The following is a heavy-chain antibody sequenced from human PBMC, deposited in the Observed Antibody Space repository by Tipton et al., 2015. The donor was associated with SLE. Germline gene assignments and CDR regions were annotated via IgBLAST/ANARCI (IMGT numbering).Heavy chain of an antibody. Sequence: LRLSCTVSGGSISSGRYYWSWIRQPAGKGLEWIGRIYTDGSTNYNPSPKSRVTISGDTSKNQFSLKLTSVTAADTAVYYCARHEAYSGSSPFDIWGHGTMVTVSS. CDR2: IYTDGST. CDR3: ARHEAYSGSSPFDI. J-gene: IGHJ3*02. D-gene: IGHD1-26*01. CDR1: GGSISSGRYY. V-gene: IGHV4-61*02.